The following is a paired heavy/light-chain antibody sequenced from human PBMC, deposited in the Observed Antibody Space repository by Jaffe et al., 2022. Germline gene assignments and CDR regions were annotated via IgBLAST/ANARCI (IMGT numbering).Heavy chain of an antibody. J-gene: IGHJ4*02. CDR1: GYSFTSYW. CDR3: ARLFHSNYLYFDY. D-gene: IGHD4-4*01. CDR2: IYPGDSDT. Sequence: EVQLVQSGAEVKKPGESLKISCKGSGYSFTSYWIGWVRQMPGKGLEWMGIIYPGDSDTRYSPSFQGQVTISADKSISTAYLQWSSLKASDTAMYYCARLFHSNYLYFDYWGQGTLVTVSS. V-gene: IGHV5-51*03.
Light chain of an antibody. V-gene: IGKV1-16*02. CDR1: QGISNY. Sequence: DIQMTQSPSSLSASVGDRVTITCRASQGISNYLAWFQQKPGKAPKSLIYAASSLQSGVPSKFSGSGSGTDFTLTISSLQPEDFATYYCQQYNSYPWTFGQGTKVEIK. CDR3: QQYNSYPWT. J-gene: IGKJ1*01. CDR2: AAS.